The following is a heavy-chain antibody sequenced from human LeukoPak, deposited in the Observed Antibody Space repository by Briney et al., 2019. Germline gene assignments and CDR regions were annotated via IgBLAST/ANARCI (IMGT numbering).Heavy chain of an antibody. CDR3: ARSGSLDY. V-gene: IGHV1-2*02. CDR2: INPNSGDT. J-gene: IGHJ4*02. D-gene: IGHD1-26*01. CDR1: GYTFTGYC. Sequence: ASVKVSCKASGYTFTGYCVHWVRQAPGQGLEWMGCINPNSGDTKYAQKFLGRVTMTRDTSITTAYMELSGLRSDDTAVYYCARSGSLDYWGQGTLVTVSS.